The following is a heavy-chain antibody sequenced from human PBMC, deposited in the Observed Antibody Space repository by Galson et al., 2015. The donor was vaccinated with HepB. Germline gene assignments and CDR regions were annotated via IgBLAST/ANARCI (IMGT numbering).Heavy chain of an antibody. V-gene: IGHV3-21*01. CDR1: GFTFSSYS. CDR2: ISSSSSYI. CDR3: ARDEYCSGGSCPIGGSRAETDY. Sequence: SLRLSCAASGFTFSSYSMNWVRQAPGKGLEWVSSISSSSSYIYYADSVKGRFTISRDNAKNSLYLQMNSLRAEDTAVYYCARDEYCSGGSCPIGGSRAETDYWGQGTLVTVSS. J-gene: IGHJ4*02. D-gene: IGHD2-15*01.